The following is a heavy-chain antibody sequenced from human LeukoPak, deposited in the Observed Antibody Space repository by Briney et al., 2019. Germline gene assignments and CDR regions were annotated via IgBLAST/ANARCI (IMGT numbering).Heavy chain of an antibody. CDR3: AKYRDDIVVVPVGYMDV. J-gene: IGHJ6*03. Sequence: GGFLRLSCAASGFTFSDYYMSWIRQAPGKGLEWVSYISSSGSTIYYADSVKGRFTISRDNAKNSLYLQMNSLRAEDTAVYYCAKYRDDIVVVPVGYMDVWGKGTTVTISS. CDR1: GFTFSDYY. CDR2: ISSSGSTI. D-gene: IGHD2-2*01. V-gene: IGHV3-11*04.